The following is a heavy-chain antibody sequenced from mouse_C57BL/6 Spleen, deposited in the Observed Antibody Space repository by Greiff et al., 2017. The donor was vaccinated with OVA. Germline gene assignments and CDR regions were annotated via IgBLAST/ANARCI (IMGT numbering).Heavy chain of an antibody. J-gene: IGHJ1*03. CDR2: ISDGGSYT. CDR3: ARDRTTVVAKEYFDV. Sequence: EVKLVESGGGLVKPGGSLKLSCAASGFTFSSYAMSWVRPTPEKRLEWVATISDGGSYTSYPDNVKGRFTISRDNAKNNLYLQMSHLKSEDTAMYYCARDRTTVVAKEYFDVWGTGTTVTVSS. V-gene: IGHV5-4*01. D-gene: IGHD1-1*01. CDR1: GFTFSSYA.